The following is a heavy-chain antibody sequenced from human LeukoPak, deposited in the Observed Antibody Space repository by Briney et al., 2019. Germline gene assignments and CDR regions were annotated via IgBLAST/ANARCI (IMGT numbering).Heavy chain of an antibody. D-gene: IGHD3-10*01. CDR1: GYSFTRYF. CDR3: ARGKVVTMVRGVIITYFDY. V-gene: IGHV1-46*01. Sequence: GASVKVSCKASGYSFTRYFIHWVRQAPGQGLEWMGIIIPSDGSTSYAQKFQGRVIMTRDTSTSTVYMELSSLRSEDTAVYYCARGKVVTMVRGVIITYFDYWGQGTLVTVSS. J-gene: IGHJ4*02. CDR2: IIPSDGST.